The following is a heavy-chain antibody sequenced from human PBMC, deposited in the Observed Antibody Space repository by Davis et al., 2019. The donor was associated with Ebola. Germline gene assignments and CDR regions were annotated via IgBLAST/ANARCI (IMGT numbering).Heavy chain of an antibody. CDR2: INPSGGST. V-gene: IGHV1-46*01. CDR3: ARVGGRYYDSSGYYYVDY. CDR1: GYTFTSYA. J-gene: IGHJ4*02. D-gene: IGHD3-22*01. Sequence: ASVKVSCKASGYTFTSYAMHWVRQAPGQGLEWMGIINPSGGSTSYAQKFQGRVTITADESTSTAYMELSSLRSEDTAVYYCARVGGRYYDSSGYYYVDYWGQGTLVTVSS.